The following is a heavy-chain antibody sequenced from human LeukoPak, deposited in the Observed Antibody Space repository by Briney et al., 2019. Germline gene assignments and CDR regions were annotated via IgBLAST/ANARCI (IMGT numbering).Heavy chain of an antibody. CDR3: ARNDSFQFDS. D-gene: IGHD5-18*01. J-gene: IGHJ4*02. CDR1: GYTFTAYY. Sequence: ASVKVSCKASGYTFTAYYMHWVRQAPGQGLEWMGWINPNTGGTNYAQKFQGRVTMTRATSISTAYMELSSLRSDDTAVYYCARNDSFQFDSWGQGTLVTVSS. CDR2: INPNTGGT. V-gene: IGHV1-2*02.